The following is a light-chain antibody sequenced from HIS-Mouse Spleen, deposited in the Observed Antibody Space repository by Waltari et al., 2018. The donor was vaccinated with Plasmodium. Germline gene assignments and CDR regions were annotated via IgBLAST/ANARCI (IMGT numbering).Light chain of an antibody. Sequence: QSALTQPASVSGSPGQSITISCTGTSSDVGIYNLVPWYQQHPGKAPKLMIYEGSKRPSGVSNRFSGSKSGNTASLTISGLQAEDEADYYCCSYAGSSTFVVFGGGTKLTVL. J-gene: IGLJ2*01. V-gene: IGLV2-23*03. CDR1: SSDVGIYNL. CDR2: EGS. CDR3: CSYAGSSTFVV.